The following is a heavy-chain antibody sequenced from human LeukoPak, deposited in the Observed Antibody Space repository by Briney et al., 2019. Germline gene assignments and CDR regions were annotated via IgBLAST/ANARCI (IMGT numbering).Heavy chain of an antibody. Sequence: PSETLSLTCAVYGGPFSGYYWSWIRQPPGKGLEWIGEINHSGSTNYNPSLKSRVTISVDTSKNQFSLKLSSVTAADTAVYYCARVVTGTTANWFDPWGQGTLVTVSS. CDR2: INHSGST. V-gene: IGHV4-34*01. J-gene: IGHJ5*02. CDR3: ARVVTGTTANWFDP. D-gene: IGHD1-7*01. CDR1: GGPFSGYY.